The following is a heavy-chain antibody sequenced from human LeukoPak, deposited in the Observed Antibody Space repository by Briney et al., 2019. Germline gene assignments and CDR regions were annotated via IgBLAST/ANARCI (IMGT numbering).Heavy chain of an antibody. V-gene: IGHV4-31*03. D-gene: IGHD2-2*01. CDR2: IYYSGST. J-gene: IGHJ6*02. CDR3: ARDLIVVVPAATYYYGMDV. CDR1: GVSISSGGYY. Sequence: SETLSLTCTVSGVSISSGGYYWSWIRQHPGKGLEWIGYIYYSGSTYYNPSLKSRVTISVDTSKNQFSLKLSSVTAADTAVYYCARDLIVVVPAATYYYGMDVWGQGTTVTVSS.